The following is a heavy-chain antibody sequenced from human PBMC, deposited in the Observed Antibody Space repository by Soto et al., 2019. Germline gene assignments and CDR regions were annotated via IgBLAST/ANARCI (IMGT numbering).Heavy chain of an antibody. CDR1: GGSVSRGDYY. Sequence: QVQLRASGPGLVKPSQTLSLTCTVSGGSVSRGDYYWTWIRQAPGKGLEWIAYIYYSGSTYYNLSLKWRLTTSVDASSNQFPLTLTSVPAADTAVYYCARGRVDRQYIWKLDYWGQGPLVSVSS. D-gene: IGHD1-20*01. J-gene: IGHJ4*02. CDR3: ARGRVDRQYIWKLDY. V-gene: IGHV4-30-4*01. CDR2: IYYSGST.